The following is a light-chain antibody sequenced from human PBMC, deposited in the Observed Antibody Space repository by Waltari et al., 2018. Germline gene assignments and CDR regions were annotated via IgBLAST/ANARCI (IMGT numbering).Light chain of an antibody. CDR2: GAS. CDR3: QQYNLWPPWM. J-gene: IGKJ1*01. CDR1: HSISSH. Sequence: EIVMTQSPATLSVSPGARATLSCRASHSISSHLAWYQQKPGQAPRLLIYGASTRATGIPARFSGSGSGTEFTLTINSLQSEDVAVYYCQQYNLWPPWMFGQGTKVEIK. V-gene: IGKV3-15*01.